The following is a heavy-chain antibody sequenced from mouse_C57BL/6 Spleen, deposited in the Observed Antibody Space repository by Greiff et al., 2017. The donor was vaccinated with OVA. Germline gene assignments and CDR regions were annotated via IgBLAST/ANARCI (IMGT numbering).Heavy chain of an antibody. CDR2: IDPSDSYT. CDR1: GYTFTSYW. V-gene: IGHV1-69*01. J-gene: IGHJ3*01. CDR3: ARVGESFAY. D-gene: IGHD1-3*01. Sequence: QVQLQQPGAELVMPGASVKLSCKASGYTFTSYWMHWVKQRPGQGLEWIGEIDPSDSYTNYNQKFKGKSTLTVDKSSSTAYMQLSSLTSEDSAVDYCARVGESFAYWGQGTLVTVSA.